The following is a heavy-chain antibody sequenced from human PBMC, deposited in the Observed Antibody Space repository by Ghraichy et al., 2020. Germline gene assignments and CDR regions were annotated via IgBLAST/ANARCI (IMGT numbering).Heavy chain of an antibody. J-gene: IGHJ6*02. V-gene: IGHV4-34*01. CDR2: INHSGST. CDR3: ARGRRVVVVVAATSYYYGMDV. CDR1: GGSFSGYY. D-gene: IGHD2-15*01. Sequence: SQTLSLTCAVYGGSFSGYYWSWIRQPPGKGLEWIGEINHSGSTNYNPSLKSRVTISVDTSKNQFSLKLSSVTAADTAVYYCARGRRVVVVVAATSYYYGMDVWGQGTTVTVSS.